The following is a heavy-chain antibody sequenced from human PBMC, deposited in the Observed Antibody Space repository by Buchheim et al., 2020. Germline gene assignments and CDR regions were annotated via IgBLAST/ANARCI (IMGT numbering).Heavy chain of an antibody. CDR3: AKGGYCSGGSCYPGAHLFDY. V-gene: IGHV3-23*01. Sequence: EVQLLESGGGLVQPGGSLRLSCAASGFTFSSYAMSWVRQAPGKGLEWVSAISGSGGSTYYADSVKGRFTIYRDNSKNKLLLQMNSLRAEDTAVYYCAKGGYCSGGSCYPGAHLFDYWGQGTL. CDR2: ISGSGGST. CDR1: GFTFSSYA. D-gene: IGHD2-15*01. J-gene: IGHJ4*02.